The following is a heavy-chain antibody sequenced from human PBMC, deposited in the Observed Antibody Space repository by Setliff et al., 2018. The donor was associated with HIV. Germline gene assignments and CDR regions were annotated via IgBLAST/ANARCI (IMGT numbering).Heavy chain of an antibody. CDR1: GGSMSSSDW. Sequence: SETLSLTCAVSGGSMSSSDWWSWVRQSPGKGLEWIGEIYHSGSTNYNPSLKSRVTISVDTSKNQFSLKLTSVTAADTAVYYCARESRSMHVAHWGQGTLVTVSS. CDR2: IYHSGST. V-gene: IGHV4-4*02. D-gene: IGHD5-12*01. CDR3: ARESRSMHVAH. J-gene: IGHJ4*02.